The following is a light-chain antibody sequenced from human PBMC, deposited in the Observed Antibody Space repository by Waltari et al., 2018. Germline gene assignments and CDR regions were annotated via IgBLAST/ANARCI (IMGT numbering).Light chain of an antibody. V-gene: IGKV3-11*01. CDR2: DAS. CDR1: QSIDND. J-gene: IGKJ5*01. Sequence: EIVLTQSPATLSLSPGERATLSCRASQSIDNDLAWYQQKPGQAPRLLIYDASYSATGIPVRFSGSRSGTDFTLTISRLEPEDFAVYYCQQRANWPITFGQGTRLEIK. CDR3: QQRANWPIT.